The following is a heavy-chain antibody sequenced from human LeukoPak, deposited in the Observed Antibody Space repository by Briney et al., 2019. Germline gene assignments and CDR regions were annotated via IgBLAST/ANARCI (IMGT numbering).Heavy chain of an antibody. CDR2: IRSDGSST. J-gene: IGHJ4*02. Sequence: PGGSLRLSCAASGITFTVNWHWVRQAPGKGLGWVSLIRSDGSSTTYADSVKGRFTISRDSAKNTLYLQMNSLRVEDTAVYYCLGLADGSGYWGQGTLVTVSS. CDR1: GITFTVNW. CDR3: LGLADGSGY. V-gene: IGHV3-74*03. D-gene: IGHD3-10*01.